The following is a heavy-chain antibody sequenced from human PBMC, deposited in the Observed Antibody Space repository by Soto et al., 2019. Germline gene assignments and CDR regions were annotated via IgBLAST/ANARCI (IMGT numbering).Heavy chain of an antibody. Sequence: QVQLQQWGAGLLKPSETLSLTCAVYGGSFSGYYWSWIRQPPGKGLEWIGEINHSGSTNYNPSLKRRVTISVDTSKNQFSLKLSSVTAADTTVYYCARGLGDTAFDYWGQGTLVTVSS. CDR3: ARGLGDTAFDY. J-gene: IGHJ4*02. CDR1: GGSFSGYY. D-gene: IGHD5-18*01. CDR2: INHSGST. V-gene: IGHV4-34*01.